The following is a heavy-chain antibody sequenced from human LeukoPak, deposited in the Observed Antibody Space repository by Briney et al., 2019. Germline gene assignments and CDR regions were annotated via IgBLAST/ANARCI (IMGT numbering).Heavy chain of an antibody. CDR1: GYTFTSYG. Sequence: ASVKVSCKASGYTFTSYGISWVRQAPGQGLEWMGWISAYNGNTNYAQKLQGRVTMTRDTSISTAYMELSRLRSDDTAVYYCARASGSYLTDAFDIWGQGTMVTVSS. CDR2: ISAYNGNT. CDR3: ARASGSYLTDAFDI. J-gene: IGHJ3*02. D-gene: IGHD1-26*01. V-gene: IGHV1-18*01.